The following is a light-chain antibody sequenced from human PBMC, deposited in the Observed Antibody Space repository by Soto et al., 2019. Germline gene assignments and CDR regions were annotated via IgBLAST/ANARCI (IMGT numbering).Light chain of an antibody. Sequence: EIVLTQSPGTLSLSPGERATLSCRASQSVSSNYLAWYQQKPGQAPRLLIYGASNRATGIPDRFSGSGSGIDFTLTISRLEAEDFAVYYCHQCGSSPKTFGQGTKVEIK. V-gene: IGKV3-20*01. J-gene: IGKJ1*01. CDR3: HQCGSSPKT. CDR1: QSVSSNY. CDR2: GAS.